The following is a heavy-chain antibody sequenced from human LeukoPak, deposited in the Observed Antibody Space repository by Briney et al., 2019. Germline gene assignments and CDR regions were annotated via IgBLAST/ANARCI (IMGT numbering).Heavy chain of an antibody. CDR1: GFTFSSYA. CDR2: ISGSGGST. D-gene: IGHD6-19*01. Sequence: PGGSLRLSCAASGFTFSSYAMSWVRQAPGKGLEWVSAISGSGGSTYYADSVKGRFTISRDNSKNTLYLQMNSLRAEDTAVYYCARDHGYSSSFDYWGQGTLVTVSS. CDR3: ARDHGYSSSFDY. V-gene: IGHV3-23*01. J-gene: IGHJ4*02.